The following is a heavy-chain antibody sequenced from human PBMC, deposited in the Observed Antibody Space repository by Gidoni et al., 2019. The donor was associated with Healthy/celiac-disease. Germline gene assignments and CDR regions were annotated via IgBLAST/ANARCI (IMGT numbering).Heavy chain of an antibody. Sequence: QVQLQESGPGLVKPSQTLSLTCTVSGGSIRSVAYYWSWIRQPPGKGLEWIGYIYYSGSTYYNPSLKSRVTISVDTSKNQFSLKLSSVTAADTAVYYCATQDYGDYGTHYYYYGMDVWGQGTTVTVSS. CDR3: ATQDYGDYGTHYYYYGMDV. D-gene: IGHD4-17*01. J-gene: IGHJ6*02. V-gene: IGHV4-30-4*01. CDR2: IYYSGST. CDR1: GGSIRSVAYY.